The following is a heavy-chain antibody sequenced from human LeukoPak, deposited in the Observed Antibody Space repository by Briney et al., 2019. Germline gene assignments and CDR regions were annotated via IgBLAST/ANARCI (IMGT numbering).Heavy chain of an antibody. CDR2: IYYSGST. V-gene: IGHV4-59*01. Sequence: SETLSLTCTVSGGSISSYYWSWIRQPPGKGLEWIGYIYYSGSTNYNPSLKSRVTISVDTSQNQFSLKLSSVTAADTAVYYCARDPSRLGATHFDYWGQGTLVTVSS. J-gene: IGHJ4*02. CDR3: ARDPSRLGATHFDY. D-gene: IGHD1-26*01. CDR1: GGSISSYY.